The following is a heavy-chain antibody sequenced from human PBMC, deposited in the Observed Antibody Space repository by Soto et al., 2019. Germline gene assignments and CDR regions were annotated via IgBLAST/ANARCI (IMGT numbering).Heavy chain of an antibody. CDR3: ARLARPDFYYMDV. J-gene: IGHJ6*03. CDR1: GFTLSGYA. D-gene: IGHD6-6*01. CDR2: ISSNGVGT. V-gene: IGHV3-64*01. Sequence: EVQLAESGGGLAQPGGSLRLSCAASGFTLSGYAMDWVRQAPGKGLEYVSGISSNGVGTYYANSVQGRFTISRDNSKNTVYLQMGRRRTENMAVYYCARLARPDFYYMDVWGKGTTVTVS.